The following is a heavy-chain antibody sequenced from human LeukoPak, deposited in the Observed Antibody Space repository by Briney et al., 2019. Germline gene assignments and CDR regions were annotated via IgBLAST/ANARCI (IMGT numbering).Heavy chain of an antibody. J-gene: IGHJ5*02. Sequence: GGSLRLSCAASGFPFSDYSMSWIRQAPGKGLEWVSYITTHTTIYYADSVKGRFTISRDNAKNSLYLQMNSLRAEDTAVYYCARDPAGYGAYVAWFDPWGQGTLVTVSS. CDR1: GFPFSDYS. CDR3: ARDPAGYGAYVAWFDP. V-gene: IGHV3-11*01. D-gene: IGHD4-17*01. CDR2: ITTHTTI.